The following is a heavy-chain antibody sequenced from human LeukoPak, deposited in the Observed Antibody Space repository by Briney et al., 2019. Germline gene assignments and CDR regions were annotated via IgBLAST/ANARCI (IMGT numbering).Heavy chain of an antibody. CDR2: IYHSGST. Sequence: SETLSLTCAVSGGSISSGGYSWSWIRQPPGKGLEWIRYIYHSGSTYYNPSLKSRVTISVDRSKNQFSLKLSSVTAADTAVYYCARGHTTTNDAFDIWGQGTMVTVSS. V-gene: IGHV4-30-2*01. CDR1: GGSISSGGYS. CDR3: ARGHTTTNDAFDI. D-gene: IGHD1-1*01. J-gene: IGHJ3*02.